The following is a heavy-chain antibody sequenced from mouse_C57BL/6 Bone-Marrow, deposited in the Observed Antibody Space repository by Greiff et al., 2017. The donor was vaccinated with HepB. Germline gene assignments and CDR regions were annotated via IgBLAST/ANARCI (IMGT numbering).Heavy chain of an antibody. J-gene: IGHJ1*03. Sequence: VKLMESGAELARPGASVKLSCKASGYTFTSYGISWVKQRTGQGLEWIGEIYPRSGNTYYNEKFKGKATLTADKSSSTAYMELRSLTSEDSAVYFCARSDDYPWYFDVWGTGTTVTVSS. CDR2: IYPRSGNT. D-gene: IGHD2-4*01. V-gene: IGHV1-81*01. CDR1: GYTFTSYG. CDR3: ARSDDYPWYFDV.